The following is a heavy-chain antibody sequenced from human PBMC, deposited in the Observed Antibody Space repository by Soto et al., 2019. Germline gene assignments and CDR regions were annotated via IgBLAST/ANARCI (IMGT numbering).Heavy chain of an antibody. CDR1: GGTFSSYA. D-gene: IGHD3-22*01. CDR3: AGDRGYYDSSGYYDHDY. Sequence: QVQLVQSGAEVKKPGSSVKVSCKASGGTFSSYAISWVRQAPGQGLEWMGGFIPIFGTANYAQKFQDRVTITEDESTSTACMGLSRMRSEDTAVYYCAGDRGYYDSSGYYDHDYWGQRTLVTVSS. CDR2: FIPIFGTA. J-gene: IGHJ4*02. V-gene: IGHV1-69*01.